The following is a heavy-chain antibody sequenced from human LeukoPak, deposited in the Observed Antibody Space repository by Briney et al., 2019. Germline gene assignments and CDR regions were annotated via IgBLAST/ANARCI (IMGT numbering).Heavy chain of an antibody. D-gene: IGHD1-1*01. CDR1: GYTFTSYY. Sequence: ASVKVSCKASGYTFTSYYMRWVRQAPGQGLEWMGIINPSDGSTSYAQKFQGRVTLTRDASTSTVYMELSSLRSEDTAVYYCARWNDGWEFDYWGQGTLVSVSS. CDR2: INPSDGST. V-gene: IGHV1-46*01. J-gene: IGHJ4*02. CDR3: ARWNDGWEFDY.